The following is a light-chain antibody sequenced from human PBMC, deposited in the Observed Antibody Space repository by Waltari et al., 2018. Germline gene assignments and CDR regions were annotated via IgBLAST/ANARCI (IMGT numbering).Light chain of an antibody. J-gene: IGKJ1*01. Sequence: DIVMTQSPDSLSVALGERATINCTSSQSVLFTSNYKNHLAWYEQKPGQPPKLLIYWASPREAVVPCRFSGSWSRTEFTLTISSLQADGVAVYYGQQYYNTPWTFGQGTRVEIK. CDR1: QSVLFTSNYKNH. V-gene: IGKV4-1*01. CDR3: QQYYNTPWT. CDR2: WAS.